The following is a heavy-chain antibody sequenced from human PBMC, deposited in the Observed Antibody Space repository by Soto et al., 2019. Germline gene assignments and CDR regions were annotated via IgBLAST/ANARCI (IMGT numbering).Heavy chain of an antibody. V-gene: IGHV4-39*01. D-gene: IGHD6-13*01. CDR3: ATTRGTAVGGSFDH. Sequence: KSSETLSLTCIVSGASISSRSSYWGWIRQPPGKGLEWVGTFYSGSTYNNPSLKSRVTISVDTSKNQFSLKLSSVAAEDTAIYYCATTRGTAVGGSFDHWGQGTLVTVSS. J-gene: IGHJ5*02. CDR2: FYSGST. CDR1: GASISSRSSY.